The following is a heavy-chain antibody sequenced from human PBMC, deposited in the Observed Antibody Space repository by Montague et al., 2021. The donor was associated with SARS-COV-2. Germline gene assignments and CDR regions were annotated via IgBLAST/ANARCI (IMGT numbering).Heavy chain of an antibody. Sequence: SETLSLTCTVSGSSITSSYWSWIRQAPGKGLEWIAYIYSSGSASYNPSLRSRVTMSVDKSTNQFSLRLNSVTAADTAVYYCARVFRGKRLAFDFWGQGALVIVSS. V-gene: IGHV4-59*12. D-gene: IGHD3-10*01. CDR1: GSSITSSY. CDR3: ARVFRGKRLAFDF. J-gene: IGHJ4*02. CDR2: IYSSGSA.